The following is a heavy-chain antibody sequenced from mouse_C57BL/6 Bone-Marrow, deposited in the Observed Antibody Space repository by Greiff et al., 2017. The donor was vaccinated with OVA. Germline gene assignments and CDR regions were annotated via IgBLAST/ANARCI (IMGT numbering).Heavy chain of an antibody. V-gene: IGHV1-64*01. J-gene: IGHJ3*01. CDR3: ARMGWLLHFAY. CDR1: GYTFTSYW. D-gene: IGHD2-3*01. Sequence: QVQLQQPGAELLKPGASVKLSCKASGYTFTSYWIHWVKQRPGQGLEWIGMIHPNSGSTNYNEKFKSKATLTVDKSSSTAYMQLSSLTSEDSAVYYCARMGWLLHFAYWGQGTLVTVSA. CDR2: IHPNSGST.